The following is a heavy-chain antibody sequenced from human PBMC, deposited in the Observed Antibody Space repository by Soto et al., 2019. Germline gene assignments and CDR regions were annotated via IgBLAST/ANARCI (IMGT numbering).Heavy chain of an antibody. CDR2: IKQDGSEK. CDR1: GFTFSSYW. CDR3: ARDSSPISGFDAFDI. Sequence: SGGSLRLSCAASGFTFSSYWMSWVRQAPGKGLEWVANIKQDGSEKYYVDSVKGRFTISRDNAKNSLYLQMNSLRAEDTAVYYCARDSSPISGFDAFDIWGQGTMVTVSS. D-gene: IGHD6-19*01. J-gene: IGHJ3*02. V-gene: IGHV3-7*03.